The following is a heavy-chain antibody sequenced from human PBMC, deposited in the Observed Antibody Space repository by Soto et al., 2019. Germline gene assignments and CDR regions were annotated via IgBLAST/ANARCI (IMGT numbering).Heavy chain of an antibody. Sequence: EVQLLESGGGLVQPGGSLRLSCAASGFTFSSYAMSWVRQAPGKGLEWVSAISGSGGRTYYADSVKGRFTLSRDTSKNTLYLQMNSLIAEDTAVYYCAKDRGYSGYSLLPDYWGQGTLVTVSS. J-gene: IGHJ4*02. D-gene: IGHD5-12*01. CDR2: ISGSGGRT. V-gene: IGHV3-23*01. CDR1: GFTFSSYA. CDR3: AKDRGYSGYSLLPDY.